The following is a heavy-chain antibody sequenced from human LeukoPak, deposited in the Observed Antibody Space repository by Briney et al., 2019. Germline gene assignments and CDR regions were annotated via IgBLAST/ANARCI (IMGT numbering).Heavy chain of an antibody. V-gene: IGHV1-69*05. CDR2: IIPIFGTA. D-gene: IGHD3-22*01. Sequence: SVKVSCKASGGTFSSYAISWVRQAPGQGLEWMGGIIPIFGTANYAQKFQGRVTITTDESTSTAYMELSSLRSEDTAVYYCARDRGLGYDSSGYQSDSYFGYWGQGTLVTVSS. CDR1: GGTFSSYA. J-gene: IGHJ4*02. CDR3: ARDRGLGYDSSGYQSDSYFGY.